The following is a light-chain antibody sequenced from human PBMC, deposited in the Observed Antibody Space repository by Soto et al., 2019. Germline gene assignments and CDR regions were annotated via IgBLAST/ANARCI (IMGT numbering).Light chain of an antibody. CDR1: QSVSGSY. CDR2: GAS. J-gene: IGKJ1*01. CDR3: QPYGSSPQT. V-gene: IGKV3-20*01. Sequence: EIVLTQSPGTLSLSPGERATLSCRASQSVSGSYLAWYQQKPGQAPRLLIYGASSRATGIPDRFSGSGSGTDFTLTISRLEPEDFAVYYCQPYGSSPQTFGQGIKVEIK.